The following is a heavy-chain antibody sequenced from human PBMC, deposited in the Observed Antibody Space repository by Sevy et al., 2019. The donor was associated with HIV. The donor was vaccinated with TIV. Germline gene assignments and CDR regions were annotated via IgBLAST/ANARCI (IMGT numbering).Heavy chain of an antibody. Sequence: GGSLRLSFAASGLSVSDNYMNWVRQAPGKGLELVSVIYSDSRTYYPDSVKGRFSISRDNSKNTLYLHMKSLRPEDTAVYYCARDRYYDASGYYYYYYGMDVWGQGTTVTVSS. CDR2: IYSDSRT. CDR1: GLSVSDNY. D-gene: IGHD3-22*01. CDR3: ARDRYYDASGYYYYYYGMDV. J-gene: IGHJ6*02. V-gene: IGHV3-66*01.